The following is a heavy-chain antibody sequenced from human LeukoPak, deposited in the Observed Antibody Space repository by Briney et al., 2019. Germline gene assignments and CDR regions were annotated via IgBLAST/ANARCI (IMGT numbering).Heavy chain of an antibody. Sequence: SETLSLTCTVSGDSISSYQWSWIRQPPGQGLEWIGYIYYSGSTNYNPSLKSRVTISVDTSKNQFSLKLSSVTAADTAVYYCARGLAARGDYWGQGTLVTVSS. CDR1: GDSISSYQ. CDR2: IYYSGST. V-gene: IGHV4-59*12. CDR3: ARGLAARGDY. J-gene: IGHJ4*02. D-gene: IGHD6-6*01.